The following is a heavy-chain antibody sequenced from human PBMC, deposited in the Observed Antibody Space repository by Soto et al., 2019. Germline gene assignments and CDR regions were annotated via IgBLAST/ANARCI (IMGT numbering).Heavy chain of an antibody. V-gene: IGHV3-23*01. D-gene: IGHD1-26*01. Sequence: GGSLRLSCAASGFTFSSYAMSWVRQAPGKGLQWVSGISGSGVTTYYADSVKGRFTISRDNSKNTLYLQMNSLRAEDTAVYYCAKPKGAGGLFDYWGQGTLVTVSS. J-gene: IGHJ4*02. CDR2: ISGSGVTT. CDR1: GFTFSSYA. CDR3: AKPKGAGGLFDY.